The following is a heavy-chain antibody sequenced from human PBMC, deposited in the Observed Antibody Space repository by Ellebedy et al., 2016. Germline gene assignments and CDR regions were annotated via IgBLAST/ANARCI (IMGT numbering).Heavy chain of an antibody. J-gene: IGHJ5*02. Sequence: ASVKVSCKASGYTFTSYGISWVRQAPGQGLEWMGWISAYNGNTNYAQNPQGRGTMTTDTSTSTAYMELRSLRSDDTAVYYCARGGIAVAGTWFDPWGQGALVTVSS. V-gene: IGHV1-18*04. CDR2: ISAYNGNT. D-gene: IGHD6-19*01. CDR1: GYTFTSYG. CDR3: ARGGIAVAGTWFDP.